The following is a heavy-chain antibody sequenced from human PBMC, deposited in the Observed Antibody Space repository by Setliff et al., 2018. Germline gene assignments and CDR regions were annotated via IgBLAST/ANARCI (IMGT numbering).Heavy chain of an antibody. D-gene: IGHD3-10*01. V-gene: IGHV4-38-2*02. CDR1: GYFISSGFS. Sequence: KPSETLSLTCAVSGYFISSGFSWVWIRQSPGKGLEWIGRILFSGDTYYNPSLNSRVTISADTSKNQFSLNLSSVTAADTAVYYCARDNRARHYMDVWGKGTTVTV. J-gene: IGHJ6*03. CDR3: ARDNRARHYMDV. CDR2: ILFSGDT.